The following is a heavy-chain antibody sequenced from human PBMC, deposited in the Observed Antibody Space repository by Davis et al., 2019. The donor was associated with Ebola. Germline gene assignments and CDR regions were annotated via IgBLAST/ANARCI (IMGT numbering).Heavy chain of an antibody. J-gene: IGHJ3*02. CDR3: VKDRRGSYAFDI. CDR1: GFTFNDDA. CDR2: INDNGGRT. D-gene: IGHD1-26*01. Sequence: GESLKISWSTSGFTFNDDAMHWVRQAPGRGLDFVSGINDNGGRTHYAGSVKGRFIISRDSSRSTVYLQMSSLTVDDTALYYCVKDRRGSYAFDIWGQGTMVTVSA. V-gene: IGHV3-64D*06.